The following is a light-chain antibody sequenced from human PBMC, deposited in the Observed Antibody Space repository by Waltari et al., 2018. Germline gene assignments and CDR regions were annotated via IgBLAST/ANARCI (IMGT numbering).Light chain of an antibody. CDR2: EDN. CDR3: QSYDSSNHVV. Sequence: NFMLTQPHSVSESPGKSVTISSTRSSGSLDSNFLHWSQQRPGSAPTTVIYEDNQRPSGVPDRFSGSIDSSSNSASLTISGLKTEDEADYYCQSYDSSNHVVFGGGTKLTVL. CDR1: SGSLDSNF. V-gene: IGLV6-57*03. J-gene: IGLJ2*01.